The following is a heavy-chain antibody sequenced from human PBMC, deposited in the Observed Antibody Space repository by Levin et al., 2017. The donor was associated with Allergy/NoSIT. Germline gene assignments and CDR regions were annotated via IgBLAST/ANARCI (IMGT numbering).Heavy chain of an antibody. J-gene: IGHJ6*03. CDR2: IAGSGQST. CDR3: AKTYYDYIRGRYFYYMDV. V-gene: IGHV3-23*01. CDR1: GFTFIDYA. D-gene: IGHD3-16*01. Sequence: GGSLRLSCAASGFTFIDYAMTWVRQAPGKGLEWVSSIAGSGQSTYYADSVKGRFIISRDNSKNTLYLQLKSLRAEDTAVYYCAKTYYDYIRGRYFYYMDVWGKGTTVTVSS.